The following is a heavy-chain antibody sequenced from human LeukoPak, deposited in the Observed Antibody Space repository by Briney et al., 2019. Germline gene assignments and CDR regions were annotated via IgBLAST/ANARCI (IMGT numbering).Heavy chain of an antibody. Sequence: ASVTVSCKATGYTFTGYYFHWVRQAPGQGLEWMGWIDPNSGGTKYAQRFQGRVTMTTDTSISTAYMELSRLTSDDTAVYYRARVRYCTNGVCPYYFDYWGQGTLVTVSS. CDR2: IDPNSGGT. J-gene: IGHJ4*02. CDR1: GYTFTGYY. D-gene: IGHD2-8*01. CDR3: ARVRYCTNGVCPYYFDY. V-gene: IGHV1-2*02.